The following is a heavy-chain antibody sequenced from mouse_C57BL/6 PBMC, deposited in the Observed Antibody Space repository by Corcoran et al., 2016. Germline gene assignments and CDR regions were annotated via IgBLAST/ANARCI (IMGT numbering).Heavy chain of an antibody. CDR1: GYTFTDYY. V-gene: IGHV1-19*01. CDR3: ARRGSITTVVDY. D-gene: IGHD1-1*01. CDR2: INPYNGGT. J-gene: IGHJ2*01. Sequence: EVQLQQSGPVLVKPGASVKMSCKASGYTFTDYYMNWVKQSHGKSLEWIGVINPYNGGTSYNQKFKGKATLTVDKSSSTAYMELNSLTSEDSAVYYCARRGSITTVVDYWGQGTTLTVSS.